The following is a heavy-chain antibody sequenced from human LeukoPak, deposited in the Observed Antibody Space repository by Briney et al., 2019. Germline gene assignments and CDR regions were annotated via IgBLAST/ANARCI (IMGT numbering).Heavy chain of an antibody. V-gene: IGHV4-59*01. Sequence: PSETLSLTCSVSGASINSYYWNWIRQPPGKGLEWIGNTYASGSTNYNFSLKTRVTISLDTSKNQFSLKMTSVTAADTAMYYCAKDWELGSWGQGTLVTVSS. CDR2: TYASGST. CDR1: GASINSYY. CDR3: AKDWELGS. D-gene: IGHD3-10*01. J-gene: IGHJ5*02.